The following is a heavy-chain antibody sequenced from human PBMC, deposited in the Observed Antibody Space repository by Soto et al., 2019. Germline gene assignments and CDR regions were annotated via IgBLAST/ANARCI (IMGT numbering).Heavy chain of an antibody. Sequence: QLQLQESGPGLVKPSETLSLTCTVSGGSISSSSYYWGWIRQPPGKGLEWFGNIFYSGSTYYNPSLKSRVTISVDTSKNQFSLKLSSVTAADTAVYYCARRQSSPWFDPWGQGTLVTVSS. V-gene: IGHV4-39*01. D-gene: IGHD2-15*01. CDR1: GGSISSSSYY. CDR2: IFYSGST. CDR3: ARRQSSPWFDP. J-gene: IGHJ5*02.